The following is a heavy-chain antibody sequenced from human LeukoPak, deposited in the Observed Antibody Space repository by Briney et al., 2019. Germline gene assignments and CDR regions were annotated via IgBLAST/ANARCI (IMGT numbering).Heavy chain of an antibody. Sequence: PGGSLRLSCAASGFTFSDYAMHWVRQAPGKGLEYVSSINNNGGSTSYANSVKGRFTISRDNSKNTLYLQMGSLRPEDMTVYYCARGGTEVAGKTYRRGYYYYMDVWGKGTTVTVSS. CDR1: GFTFSDYA. V-gene: IGHV3-64*01. CDR3: ARGGTEVAGKTYRRGYYYYMDV. J-gene: IGHJ6*03. CDR2: INNNGGST. D-gene: IGHD6-19*01.